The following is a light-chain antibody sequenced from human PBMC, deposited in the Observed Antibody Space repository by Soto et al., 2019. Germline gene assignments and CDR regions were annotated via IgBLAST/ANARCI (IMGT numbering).Light chain of an antibody. CDR3: CSYAGSYPYV. CDR1: SCDVGGYND. Sequence: QSALTQPRSVSGSPGQSVTISCTGTSCDVGGYNDVSWYQQHPGKAPKLMIYDVSKRPSGVPGRSAGSKSGNASSLTISGQDADDDAYYCWCSYAGSYPYVFGTGTKLTVL. CDR2: DVS. V-gene: IGLV2-11*01. J-gene: IGLJ1*01.